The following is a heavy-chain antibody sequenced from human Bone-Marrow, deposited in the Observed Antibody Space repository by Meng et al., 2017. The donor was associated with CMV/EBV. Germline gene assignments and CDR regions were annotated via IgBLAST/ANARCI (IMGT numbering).Heavy chain of an antibody. CDR1: GCSTSSYS. V-gene: IGHV4-4*07. Sequence: QASGPGLVKPSVPLYLTFTVSGCSTSSYSWSWIRQPAGKGLEWIGRIYTSGSTNYNPSLKSRVTMSVDTSKNQFSLKLSSVTAADTAVYYCASELGGGDYAYWGQGTLVTVSS. CDR2: IYTSGST. D-gene: IGHD4-17*01. CDR3: ASELGGGDYAY. J-gene: IGHJ4*02.